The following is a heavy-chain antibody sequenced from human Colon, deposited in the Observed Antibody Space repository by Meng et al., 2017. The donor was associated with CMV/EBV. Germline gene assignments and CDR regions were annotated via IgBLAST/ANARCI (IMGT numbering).Heavy chain of an antibody. J-gene: IGHJ4*02. CDR1: GFIFSSYS. CDR2: ISSSSSYI. V-gene: IGHV3-21*01. D-gene: IGHD3-22*01. Sequence: GESPKISCAAPGFIFSSYSMNWVRQAPGEGLEWVSSISSSSSYIYYADSVKGRFTISRDNAKNSLYLQMNSLRAEDTAVYYCAGSYDSSTYWGQGTLVTVSS. CDR3: AGSYDSSTY.